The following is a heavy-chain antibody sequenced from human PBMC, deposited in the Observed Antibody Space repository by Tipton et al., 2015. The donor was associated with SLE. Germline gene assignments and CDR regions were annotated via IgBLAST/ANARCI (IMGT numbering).Heavy chain of an antibody. Sequence: SLRLSCAASGFTFSSYDMHWVRQATGKGLEWASAIGTAGDTYYPGSVKGRFTISRENAKNSLYLQMNSLRAGDTAVYYCARGPWTQGAFDIWGQGTMVTVSS. V-gene: IGHV3-13*01. CDR2: IGTAGDT. CDR3: ARGPWTQGAFDI. D-gene: IGHD1-1*01. J-gene: IGHJ3*02. CDR1: GFTFSSYD.